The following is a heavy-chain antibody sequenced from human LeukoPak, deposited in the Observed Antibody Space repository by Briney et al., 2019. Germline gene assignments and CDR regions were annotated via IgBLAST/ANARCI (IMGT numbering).Heavy chain of an antibody. CDR2: MNPNSGNT. D-gene: IGHD2-2*01. Sequence: ASVKVSCKASGYTFTSYDINWVRQATGQGLEWMGWMNPNSGNTGYAQKFQGRVTMTRNTSISTAYMELSSLRSEDTAVYYCAKDVAYCSSTSCYRHYYYYYYMDVWGKGTTVTVSS. CDR3: AKDVAYCSSTSCYRHYYYYYYMDV. V-gene: IGHV1-8*01. J-gene: IGHJ6*03. CDR1: GYTFTSYD.